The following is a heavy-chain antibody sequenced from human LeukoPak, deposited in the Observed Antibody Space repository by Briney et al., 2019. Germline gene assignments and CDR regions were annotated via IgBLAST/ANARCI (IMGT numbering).Heavy chain of an antibody. CDR2: IYHSGST. CDR3: ARYSGYDYSFEY. CDR1: GGSISSGGYY. J-gene: IGHJ4*02. Sequence: PSETLSLTCTVSGGSISSGGYYWSWIQQPPGKGLEWIGYIYHSGSTYYNPSLKSRVTISVDRSKNQFSLKLSSVTAADTAVYYCARYSGYDYSFEYWGQGTLVTVSS. V-gene: IGHV4-30-2*01. D-gene: IGHD5-12*01.